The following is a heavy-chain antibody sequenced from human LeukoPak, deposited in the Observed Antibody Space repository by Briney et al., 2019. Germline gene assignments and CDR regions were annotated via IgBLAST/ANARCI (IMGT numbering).Heavy chain of an antibody. CDR1: GFTYSSSG. Sequence: GGSLRLSCAASGFTYSSSGMHWVRQAPGKGLEWVAVISDDGSNKNYADSVKGRCTISRDNSKNTLYLQMNRMRVEDTAVYYCAVAYSNSGYYPVDYWGQGALVTVSS. J-gene: IGHJ4*02. CDR3: AVAYSNSGYYPVDY. CDR2: ISDDGSNK. D-gene: IGHD3-22*01. V-gene: IGHV3-30*03.